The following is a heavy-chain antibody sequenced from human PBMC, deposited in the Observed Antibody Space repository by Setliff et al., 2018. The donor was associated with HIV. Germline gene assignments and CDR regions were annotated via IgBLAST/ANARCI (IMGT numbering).Heavy chain of an antibody. V-gene: IGHV4-4*09. CDR2: ISTSGKT. CDR1: GASFTTHY. CDR3: ATLDPSGGNFLAY. D-gene: IGHD2-21*02. J-gene: IGHJ4*02. Sequence: SETLSLTCTVSGASFTTHYWSLIRQPPGKGLEWIGCISTSGKTNYNPSLKSRVTISLDTSKMQFSLHLTSVTAADTAVYYCATLDPSGGNFLAYWGQGTLVTVSS.